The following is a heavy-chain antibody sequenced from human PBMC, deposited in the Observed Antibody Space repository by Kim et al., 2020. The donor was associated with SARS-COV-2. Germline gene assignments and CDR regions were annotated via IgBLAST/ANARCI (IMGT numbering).Heavy chain of an antibody. V-gene: IGHV3-13*04. Sequence: GGSLRLSCAASGFTFSSYDMHWVRQATGKGLEWVSAIGTAGDTYYPGSVKGRFIISRENAKNSLYLQMNSLRAGDTAVYYCARSVGATDFDYWGQGTLVTVSS. CDR2: IGTAGDT. J-gene: IGHJ4*02. CDR1: GFTFSSYD. D-gene: IGHD1-26*01. CDR3: ARSVGATDFDY.